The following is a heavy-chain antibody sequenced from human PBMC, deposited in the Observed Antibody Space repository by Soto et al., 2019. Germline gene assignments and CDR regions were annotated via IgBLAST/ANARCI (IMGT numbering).Heavy chain of an antibody. J-gene: IGHJ4*02. CDR1: GGSFSGYY. D-gene: IGHD2-2*01. V-gene: IGHV4-34*01. Sequence: SETLSLTCAVYGGSFSGYYWSWIRQPPGKGLEWIGSIYYSGSTYYNPSLKSRVTISVDTSKNQFSLKLSSVTAADTAVYYCARRYCSSTSCYFPGWGQGTLVTVSS. CDR2: IYYSGST. CDR3: ARRYCSSTSCYFPG.